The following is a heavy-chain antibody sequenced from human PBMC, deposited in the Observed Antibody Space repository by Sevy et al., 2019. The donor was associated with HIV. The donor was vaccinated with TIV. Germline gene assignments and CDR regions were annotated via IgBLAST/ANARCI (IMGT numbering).Heavy chain of an antibody. CDR1: GGSISSSTYY. V-gene: IGHV4-39*01. D-gene: IGHD3-9*01. Sequence: SETLSLTCSVSGGSISSSTYYWGWIRQPPGRGLEWIGSVYFTGNTYYNPSLKSRVTISVDTSKNEFSLKVNSVTAADTAVYYCARLGGLRFFDWSSLNYFDYWGQGTLVTVSS. CDR3: ARLGGLRFFDWSSLNYFDY. J-gene: IGHJ4*02. CDR2: VYFTGNT.